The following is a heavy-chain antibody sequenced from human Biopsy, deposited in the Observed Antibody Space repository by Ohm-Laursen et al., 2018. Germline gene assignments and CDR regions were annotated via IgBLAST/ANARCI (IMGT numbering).Heavy chain of an antibody. CDR1: GGSISSRNHY. CDR3: ARHSLDDFWSGAHYYFDY. J-gene: IGHJ4*02. V-gene: IGHV4-39*01. D-gene: IGHD3-3*01. CDR2: VYYSGST. Sequence: TLSLTCSVSGGSISSRNHYWGRLRQPPGKGLEWIGHVYYSGSTFYNSSLESRVTVSVDTSKNQFHLRLTSMSASDTAVYYCARHSLDDFWSGAHYYFDYWGLGTLVTVSS.